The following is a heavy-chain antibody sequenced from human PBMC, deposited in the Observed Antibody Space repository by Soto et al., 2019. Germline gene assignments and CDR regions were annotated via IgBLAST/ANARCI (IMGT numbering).Heavy chain of an antibody. V-gene: IGHV3-7*01. CDR1: GLTFSSPW. CDR2: MKQDDSEK. J-gene: IGHJ4*02. D-gene: IGHD4-17*01. Sequence: EVQLVESGGTLVQPGGSLRLSCAASGLTFSSPWMSWVRQAPGKGLEGVANMKQDDSEKYYLESVKGRFTISRDNTKNSLDLQMNSLRVEDTAVYYCTRDDYYGGTSRDWGQGTLVTVSS. CDR3: TRDDYYGGTSRD.